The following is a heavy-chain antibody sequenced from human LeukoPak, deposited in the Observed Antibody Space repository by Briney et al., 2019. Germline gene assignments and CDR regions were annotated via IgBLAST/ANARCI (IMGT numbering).Heavy chain of an antibody. CDR1: GYTFTTYY. CDR3: ARGEGEFRFDP. Sequence: ASVKVSCKASGYTFTTYYIHWVRQAPGQGLEWMGIINPSGGTTSYAQKFQGRVTMTRDMSTSTVYMELSSLRSEDTAVYYCARGEGEFRFDPWGQGTLVTVSS. J-gene: IGHJ5*02. D-gene: IGHD3-16*01. CDR2: INPSGGTT. V-gene: IGHV1-46*01.